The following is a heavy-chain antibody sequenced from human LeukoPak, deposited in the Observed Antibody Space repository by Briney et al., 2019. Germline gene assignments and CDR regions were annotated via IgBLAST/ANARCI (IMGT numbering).Heavy chain of an antibody. D-gene: IGHD6-19*01. CDR2: KNPNSGNT. Sequence: GASVKVSCKASGYTFTSYDINWVRQATGQGLERMGWKNPNSGNTGYAQKFHGRVTMTRNTSISTAYMELSSLRSEDTAVYYCARGFGSSGWYGNYWGQGTLVTVSS. V-gene: IGHV1-8*01. J-gene: IGHJ4*02. CDR3: ARGFGSSGWYGNY. CDR1: GYTFTSYD.